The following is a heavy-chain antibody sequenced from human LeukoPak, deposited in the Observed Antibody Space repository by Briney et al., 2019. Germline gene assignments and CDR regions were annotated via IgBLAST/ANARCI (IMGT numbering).Heavy chain of an antibody. CDR2: INSDGNST. V-gene: IGHV3-74*01. D-gene: IGHD4/OR15-4a*01. CDR3: ARDTLGEGEDANYAVYYFDY. Sequence: GGSLRLSCAASGFTFSTYWMHWVRQAPGKGLEWVSRINSDGNSTRYADSVKGRFTISRDNAKNTLYLQMNSLRADDTAFYYCARDTLGEGEDANYAVYYFDYWGQGTVVTVSS. CDR1: GFTFSTYW. J-gene: IGHJ4*02.